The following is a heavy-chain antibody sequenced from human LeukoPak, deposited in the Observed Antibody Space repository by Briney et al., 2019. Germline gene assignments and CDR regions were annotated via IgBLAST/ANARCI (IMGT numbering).Heavy chain of an antibody. Sequence: GGSLRLSCAASGFTFSSYTMNWVRQAPGKGLEWVSSISSNRDYIYNADSVKGRFTISRDNAKNSLYLQMNSLKAEDTAVYYCARDHCSSTSCFPSGTNYFDSWGQGTPATVSS. CDR2: ISSNRDYI. CDR3: ARDHCSSTSCFPSGTNYFDS. D-gene: IGHD2-2*01. J-gene: IGHJ4*02. CDR1: GFTFSSYT. V-gene: IGHV3-21*01.